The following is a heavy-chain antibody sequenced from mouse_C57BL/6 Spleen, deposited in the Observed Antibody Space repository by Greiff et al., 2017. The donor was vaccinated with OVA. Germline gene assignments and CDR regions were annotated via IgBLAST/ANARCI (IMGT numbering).Heavy chain of an antibody. CDR2: IDPENGDT. V-gene: IGHV14-4*01. CDR1: GFNIKDDY. CDR3: TTHGYYNY. Sequence: VQLQQSGAELVRPGASVKLSCTASGFNIKDDYMHWVKQRPEQGLEWIGWIDPENGDTEYASKVQGKATITAYTSSNTAYLQLSSLTSEDTAVYYCTTHGYYNYWGQGTTLTVSS. D-gene: IGHD2-3*01. J-gene: IGHJ2*01.